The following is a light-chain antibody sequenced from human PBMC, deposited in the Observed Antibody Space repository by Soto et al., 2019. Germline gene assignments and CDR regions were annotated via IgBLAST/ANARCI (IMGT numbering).Light chain of an antibody. CDR2: AAS. J-gene: IGKJ2*01. CDR3: QRINSYLT. CDR1: QGISSY. Sequence: DIQLTQSPSFLSASVGDRVTITCRASQGISSYLAWFQQVPGKAPKLLIYAASTLESGVPSRFSGSGFGTEFTLTISSLQPEDFGTYYCQRINSYLTFGQGTKLEIK. V-gene: IGKV1-9*01.